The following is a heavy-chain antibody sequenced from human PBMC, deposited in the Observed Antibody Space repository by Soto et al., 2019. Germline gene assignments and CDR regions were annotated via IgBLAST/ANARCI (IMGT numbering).Heavy chain of an antibody. CDR1: GFSFVNYA. D-gene: IGHD1-7*01. J-gene: IGHJ4*02. CDR3: AKDHQTYNWDYLFDS. Sequence: PGGSLRLSCAASGFSFVNYAMNWVRQAPGKGLEWVSGLSGSGTSTYYADSVKGRFTLSRDNSKNMVYLQMDSLRVEDTAVYYCAKDHQTYNWDYLFDSWGPGTLVTVSS. V-gene: IGHV3-23*01. CDR2: LSGSGTST.